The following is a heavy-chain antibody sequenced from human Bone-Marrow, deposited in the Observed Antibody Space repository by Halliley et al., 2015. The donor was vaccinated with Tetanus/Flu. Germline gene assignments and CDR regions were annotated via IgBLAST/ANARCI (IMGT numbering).Heavy chain of an antibody. V-gene: IGHV3-30*18. D-gene: IGHD6-19*01. Sequence: EWVALISNDGRNKKYADSVKGRFTISRDNSKNTLFLQMNGLRVEDTAVYYCANDGRWRVPTFDFWGQGTLVTVAS. CDR3: ANDGRWRVPTFDF. J-gene: IGHJ4*02. CDR2: ISNDGRNK.